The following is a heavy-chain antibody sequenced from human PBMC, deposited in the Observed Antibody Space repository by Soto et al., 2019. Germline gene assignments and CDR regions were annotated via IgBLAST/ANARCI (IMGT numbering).Heavy chain of an antibody. V-gene: IGHV4-31*03. D-gene: IGHD1-1*01. Sequence: PSETLSLTCTVSGGSISSGGYYWSWIRQHPGKGLEWIGYIYYSGSTYYNPSLKSRVTISVDTSKNQFSLKLSSVSAADTAVYYCARDSAGTGYYGMDVWGQGTTVTAP. CDR1: GGSISSGGYY. J-gene: IGHJ6*02. CDR3: ARDSAGTGYYGMDV. CDR2: IYYSGST.